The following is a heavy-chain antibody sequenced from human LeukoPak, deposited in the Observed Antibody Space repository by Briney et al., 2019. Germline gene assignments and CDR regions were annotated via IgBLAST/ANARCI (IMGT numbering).Heavy chain of an antibody. D-gene: IGHD3-22*01. CDR1: GYTFTSYY. V-gene: IGHV1-46*01. CDR2: INPSGGST. J-gene: IGHJ6*02. Sequence: ASVKVSCKASGYTFTSYYMHWVRQAPGQGLEWMGIINPSGGSTSYAQKFQGRVTMTRDTSTSTVYMELSSLRSEDTAVYYCARDHAVYYYDSSGYHYYYYYYGMDVWGQGTTVTVSS. CDR3: ARDHAVYYYDSSGYHYYYYYYGMDV.